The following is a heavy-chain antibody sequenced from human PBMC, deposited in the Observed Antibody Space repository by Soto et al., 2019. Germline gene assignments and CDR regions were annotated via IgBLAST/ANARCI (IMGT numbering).Heavy chain of an antibody. D-gene: IGHD3-22*01. CDR3: ARTDGYYDSSGYCFDY. J-gene: IGHJ4*02. CDR1: GGSISSGGYY. Sequence: SETLSLTCTGSGGSISSGGYYWSWIRQHPGKGLEWIGYIYYSGSTYYNPSLKSRVTISVDTSKNQFSLKLSSVTAADTAVYYCARTDGYYDSSGYCFDYWGQGTLVTVS. V-gene: IGHV4-31*03. CDR2: IYYSGST.